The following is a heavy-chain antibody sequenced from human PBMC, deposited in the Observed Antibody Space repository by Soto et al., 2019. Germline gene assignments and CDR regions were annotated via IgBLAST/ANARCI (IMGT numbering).Heavy chain of an antibody. CDR1: GFTFSSYS. Sequence: SGGGLVQPGGSLRLSCAAPGFTFSSYSMNWVRQAPGKGLEWVSYISSSSSTIYYADSVKGRFTISRDNAKNSLYLQMNSLRAEDTAVYYCARDLLGSVVPAAMTGWFDPWGQGTLVTVSS. CDR3: ARDLLGSVVPAAMTGWFDP. V-gene: IGHV3-48*01. D-gene: IGHD2-2*01. CDR2: ISSSSSTI. J-gene: IGHJ5*02.